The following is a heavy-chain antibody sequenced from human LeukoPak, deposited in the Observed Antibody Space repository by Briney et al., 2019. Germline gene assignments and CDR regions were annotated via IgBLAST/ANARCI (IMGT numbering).Heavy chain of an antibody. CDR2: FNPDSGGT. D-gene: IGHD3-10*01. CDR1: GYTFTGYY. J-gene: IGHJ3*02. V-gene: IGHV1-2*02. CDR3: ARNIWFGESADAFDI. Sequence: GASVKVSCKASGYTFTGYYMHWVRQAPGHGLEWMGWFNPDSGGTNYAQKFQGRVTMTRDTSIRTAYMELSRLTSDDTAVYYCARNIWFGESADAFDIWGQGTMVTVSS.